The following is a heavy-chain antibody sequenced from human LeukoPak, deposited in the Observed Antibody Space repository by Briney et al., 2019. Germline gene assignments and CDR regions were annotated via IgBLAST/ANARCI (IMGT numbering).Heavy chain of an antibody. D-gene: IGHD3-3*01. CDR3: ALEDFWSRYYTAFENYYGMDV. Sequence: ASVKVSCKASGYTFTSYGISWVRQAPGQGLEGMGWISAYNGNTNYAQKLQGRVTMTTDTSTSTAYMEVRSLRSDDTAVYYCALEDFWSRYYTAFENYYGMDVWGQGTTVTVSS. V-gene: IGHV1-18*01. CDR2: ISAYNGNT. CDR1: GYTFTSYG. J-gene: IGHJ6*02.